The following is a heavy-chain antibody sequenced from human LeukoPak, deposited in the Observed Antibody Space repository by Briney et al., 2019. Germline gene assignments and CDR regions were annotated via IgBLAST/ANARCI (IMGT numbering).Heavy chain of an antibody. CDR2: MNADGRTI. CDR1: GFTFSSSW. J-gene: IGHJ2*01. D-gene: IGHD1-7*01. CDR3: ARAGNYYFDL. Sequence: GGSLVLSCAASGFTFSSSWMHWVRPGPGKGLVWVARMNADGRTINYADSVKGRFTISRDNAKNTLYLQMNSLRTEDAAVYYCARAGNYYFDLWGRGTQVTVSS. V-gene: IGHV3-74*01.